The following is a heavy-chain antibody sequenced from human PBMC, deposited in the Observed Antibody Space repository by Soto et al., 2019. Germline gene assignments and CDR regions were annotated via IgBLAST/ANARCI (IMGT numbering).Heavy chain of an antibody. CDR3: AGDLDYSQDY. V-gene: IGHV3-30-3*01. CDR1: GFTFSSYA. J-gene: IGHJ4*02. D-gene: IGHD4-4*01. CDR2: ISYDGSNK. Sequence: QVQLVESGGGVVQPGRSLRLSCAASGFTFSSYAMHWVRQAPGKGLEWVAVISYDGSNKYYADSVKGRFTISRDNPKNTPDLQMNSLGAEDASGYYGAGDLDYSQDYWGQGTLVTVSA.